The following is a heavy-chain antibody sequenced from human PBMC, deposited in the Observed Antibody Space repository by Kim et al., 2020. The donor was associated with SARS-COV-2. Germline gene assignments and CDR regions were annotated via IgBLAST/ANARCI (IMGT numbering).Heavy chain of an antibody. CDR3: ARVTNYDSSGYYPRNSFDY. V-gene: IGHV3-74*01. D-gene: IGHD3-22*01. CDR1: GFTFSSYW. J-gene: IGHJ4*02. Sequence: GGSLRLSCAASGFTFSSYWMHWVRQAPGKGMVWVSRINSDGSSTSYADSVKGRFTISRDNAKNTLYLQMNSLRAEDTAVYYCARVTNYDSSGYYPRNSFDYWGPGTLVTVSS. CDR2: INSDGSST.